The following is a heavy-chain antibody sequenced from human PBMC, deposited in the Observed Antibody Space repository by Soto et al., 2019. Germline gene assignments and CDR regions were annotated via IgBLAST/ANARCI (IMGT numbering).Heavy chain of an antibody. V-gene: IGHV4-59*08. J-gene: IGHJ4*02. Sequence: QVQLQESGPGLVKPSETLSLTCTVSNDSISTYYWTWIRQPPGKGLEWIGFIYYSGSTNYNPPLQSRVTTSVDTSKNQFSLKMNSVTAADTAVYYCARPGRDWGALHYWGQGTLVTVSS. CDR3: ARPGRDWGALHY. D-gene: IGHD7-27*01. CDR1: NDSISTYY. CDR2: IYYSGST.